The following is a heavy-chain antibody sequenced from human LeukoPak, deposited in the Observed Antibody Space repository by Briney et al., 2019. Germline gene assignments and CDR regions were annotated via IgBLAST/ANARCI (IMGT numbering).Heavy chain of an antibody. V-gene: IGHV4-61*02. D-gene: IGHD6-13*01. J-gene: IGHJ4*02. CDR2: INTSGST. CDR1: GGSITSGSYY. Sequence: SETLSLTCTVSGGSITSGSYYWSWIRQPAGKGLEWIGRINTSGSTNYNPSLKSRGTISVDTSKNQFSLKLTSVTAADTAVYYCARDIAAASDYWGQGTLVTVSS. CDR3: ARDIAAASDY.